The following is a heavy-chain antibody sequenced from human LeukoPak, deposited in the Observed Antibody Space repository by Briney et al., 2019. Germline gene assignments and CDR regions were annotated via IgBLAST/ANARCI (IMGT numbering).Heavy chain of an antibody. D-gene: IGHD5-12*01. CDR2: ISGSGGST. J-gene: IGHJ4*02. Sequence: GGSLRLSCAASGFTFSSYAMSWVRQAPGKGLEWVSAISGSGGSTYYADSVKGRFTISRDNSKNTLHLQMNSLRAEDTAVYYCAKDLATEVREDLDYWGQGTLVTVSS. V-gene: IGHV3-23*01. CDR1: GFTFSSYA. CDR3: AKDLATEVREDLDY.